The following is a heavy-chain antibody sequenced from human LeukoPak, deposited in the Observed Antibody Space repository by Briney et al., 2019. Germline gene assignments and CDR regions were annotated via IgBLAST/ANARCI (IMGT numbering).Heavy chain of an antibody. V-gene: IGHV4-34*01. CDR1: GGSFGGYY. J-gene: IGHJ6*02. CDR3: ARGPRGWGIVVVPAASNGMDV. CDR2: INHSGST. Sequence: SETLSLTCAVYGGSFGGYYWSWIRQPPGKGLEWIGEINHSGSTNYNPSLKSRVTISVDTSKNQFSLKLSSVTAADTAVYYCARGPRGWGIVVVPAASNGMDVWGQGTTVTVSS. D-gene: IGHD2-2*01.